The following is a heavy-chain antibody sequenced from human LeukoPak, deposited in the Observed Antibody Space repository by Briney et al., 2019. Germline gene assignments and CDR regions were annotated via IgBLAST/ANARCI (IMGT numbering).Heavy chain of an antibody. CDR2: IIPILGIA. J-gene: IGHJ4*02. D-gene: IGHD2-15*01. CDR1: GGTFSSYA. V-gene: IGHV1-69*04. Sequence: GASVKVSCKASGGTFSSYAISWVRPAPGQGLEWMGRIIPILGIANYAQKFQGRVTITADKSTSTAYMELSSLRSEDTAVYYCARVSSYSRGDYFDYWGQGTLVTVSS. CDR3: ARVSSYSRGDYFDY.